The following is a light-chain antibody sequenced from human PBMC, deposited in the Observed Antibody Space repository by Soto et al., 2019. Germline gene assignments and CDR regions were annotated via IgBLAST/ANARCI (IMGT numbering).Light chain of an antibody. V-gene: IGKV3-20*01. CDR2: GPS. CDR3: LQYDTSPPRYT. Sequence: EVVLTQSPGTLFSSAGERATLSCRASQSVSRRYLAWYQQKPGQAPRLLIFGPSSRATGIPDRFSGSGSGTDFTLTISSLEPEDFAVYYCLQYDTSPPRYTFGQGTKLEIK. J-gene: IGKJ2*01. CDR1: QSVSRRY.